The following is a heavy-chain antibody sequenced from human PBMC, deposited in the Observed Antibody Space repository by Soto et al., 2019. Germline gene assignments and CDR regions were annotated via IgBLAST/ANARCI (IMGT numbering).Heavy chain of an antibody. CDR2: MSYDGSNE. V-gene: IGHV3-30-3*01. Sequence: QVQLVESGGGVVQPGRSLRLSCAASGFTFSSNAMHWVRQAPGKGLEWVAVMSYDGSNEYYADSVKGRFTISRDNSKNTLYLQMNSLRAEVTAVYYCARDSILSGTTRPPPLDYWGQGTLVTVSS. CDR3: ARDSILSGTTRPPPLDY. CDR1: GFTFSSNA. J-gene: IGHJ4*02. D-gene: IGHD4-17*01.